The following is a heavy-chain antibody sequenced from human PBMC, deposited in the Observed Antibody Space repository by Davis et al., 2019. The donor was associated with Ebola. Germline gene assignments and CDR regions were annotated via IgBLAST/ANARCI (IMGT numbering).Heavy chain of an antibody. CDR2: TYYRSKWYN. Sequence: PSETLSLTCAISGDSVSSNSAAWNWIRQSPSRGLEWLGRTYYRSKWYNDYAVSVKSRITINPDTSKNQFSLQLNSVTPEDTAVYYCARDFGGNALGVAAFDIWGQGTMVTVSS. CDR1: GDSVSSNSAA. J-gene: IGHJ3*02. V-gene: IGHV6-1*01. D-gene: IGHD4-23*01. CDR3: ARDFGGNALGVAAFDI.